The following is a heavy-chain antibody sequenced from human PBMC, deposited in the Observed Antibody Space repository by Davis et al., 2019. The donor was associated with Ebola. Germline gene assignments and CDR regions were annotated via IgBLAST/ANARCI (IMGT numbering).Heavy chain of an antibody. CDR3: TRGPSYDSGVIGAFDI. Sequence: ASVKVSCKASGYTFTRYGISWVRQAPGEGPEWMAWISGHSDNPKYAPKVQDRVTVTTDRSTHTAYLELRSLRSDDTAVNYCTRGPSYDSGVIGAFDIWGQGTTITVSS. D-gene: IGHD4-17*01. J-gene: IGHJ3*02. CDR2: ISGHSDNP. CDR1: GYTFTRYG. V-gene: IGHV1-18*01.